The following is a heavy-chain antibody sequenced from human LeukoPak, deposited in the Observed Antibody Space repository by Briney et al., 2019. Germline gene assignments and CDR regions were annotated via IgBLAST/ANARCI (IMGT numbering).Heavy chain of an antibody. V-gene: IGHV3-48*01. J-gene: IGHJ6*03. CDR1: GFTFSSYE. CDR2: IGSSSSTM. Sequence: GGSLRLSCAASGFTFSSYEMTWVRQAPGKGLEWVSYIGSSSSTMFYADSVKGRFTISRDNAKNSLYLQMNSLRAEDTAVYYCARRFGAARDDYMDVWGKGTTVTVSS. D-gene: IGHD3-16*01. CDR3: ARRFGAARDDYMDV.